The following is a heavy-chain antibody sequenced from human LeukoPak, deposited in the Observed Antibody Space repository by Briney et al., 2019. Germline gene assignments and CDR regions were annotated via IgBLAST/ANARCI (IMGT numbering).Heavy chain of an antibody. CDR2: IYPGDSDT. CDR3: ARQGAAAGLYYYYYMDV. V-gene: IGHV5-51*01. CDR1: GYSFTSYW. J-gene: IGHJ6*03. Sequence: GESLKISCXGSGYSFTSYWIGWVRQMPGKGLEWMGIIYPGDSDTRYSPSFQGQVTISADKSISTAYLQWSSLKASDTAMYYCARQGAAAGLYYYYYMDVWGKGTTVTVSS. D-gene: IGHD6-13*01.